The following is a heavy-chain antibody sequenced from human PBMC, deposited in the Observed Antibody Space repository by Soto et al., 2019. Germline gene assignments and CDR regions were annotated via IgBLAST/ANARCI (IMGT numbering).Heavy chain of an antibody. D-gene: IGHD2-2*01. Sequence: QVQLVQSGAEVKKPGSSVKVSCRGSGGFNSYSISWVRQAPGQGLEWMGGIIPIFATPTYAQKFQGRVTIPADKSTYTSYMELSRLTSEDTAVYYCARGGPVIIPAATNWFDPWGQGTLVSVSS. J-gene: IGHJ5*02. CDR2: IIPIFATP. CDR3: ARGGPVIIPAATNWFDP. V-gene: IGHV1-69*06. CDR1: GGFNSYS.